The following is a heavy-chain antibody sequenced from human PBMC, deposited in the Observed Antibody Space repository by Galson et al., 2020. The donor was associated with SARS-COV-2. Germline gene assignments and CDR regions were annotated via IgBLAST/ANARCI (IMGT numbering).Heavy chain of an antibody. CDR1: GYTFTSYY. J-gene: IGHJ6*03. Sequence: ALVKVSCKASGYTFTSYYMHWVRQAPGQGLEWMGIINPSGGSTSYAQKFQGRVTMTRDTSTSTVYMELSSLRSEDTAVYYCARDMSDYDYVCGSPTYYYYYYMDVWGKGTTVTVSS. CDR3: ARDMSDYDYVCGSPTYYYYYYMDV. V-gene: IGHV1-46*01. CDR2: INPSGGST. D-gene: IGHD3-16*01.